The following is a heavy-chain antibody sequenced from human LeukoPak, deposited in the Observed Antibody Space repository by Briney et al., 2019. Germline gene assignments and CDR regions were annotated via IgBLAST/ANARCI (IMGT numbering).Heavy chain of an antibody. CDR2: IIPIFGTA. D-gene: IGHD1-1*01. CDR3: AREGPVPTLFDY. V-gene: IGHV1-69*01. J-gene: IGHJ4*02. CDR1: GGTFSSYA. Sequence: SVKVSCKASGGTFSSYAISWVRQAPGQGLEWMGGIIPIFGTANYAQKSQGRVTITADESTSTAYMELSSLRSEDTAVYYCAREGPVPTLFDYWGQGTLVTVSS.